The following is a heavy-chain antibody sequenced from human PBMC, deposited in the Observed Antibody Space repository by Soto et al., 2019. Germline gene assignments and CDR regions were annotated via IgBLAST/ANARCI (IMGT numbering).Heavy chain of an antibody. CDR2: IFFTGSA. V-gene: IGHV4-61*01. CDR1: GGSVSTGSYD. CDR3: ARDGHGMDV. Sequence: KTSETLSLTCTVSGGSVSTGSYDWSWIRQPPGKGLEWIGKIFFTGSAHYNPSLRNRVTMSVDTSKDQFSLTLTSVTAADTAVYYCARDGHGMDVWGEGTTVTAPQ. J-gene: IGHJ6*04.